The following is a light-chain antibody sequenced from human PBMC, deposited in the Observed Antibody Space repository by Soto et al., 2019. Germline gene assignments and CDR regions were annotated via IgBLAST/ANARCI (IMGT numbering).Light chain of an antibody. CDR2: GAS. CDR1: QSVSSN. V-gene: IGKV3-15*01. Sequence: VLTQSPGTLSVSPGERATLSCRASQSVSSNLAWYQQKPGQAPRLLIYGASTRATGIPARFSGSGSGTEFTLTISSLQSEDFAVYYCQQYNNWPPTFGQGTRLEIK. CDR3: QQYNNWPPT. J-gene: IGKJ5*01.